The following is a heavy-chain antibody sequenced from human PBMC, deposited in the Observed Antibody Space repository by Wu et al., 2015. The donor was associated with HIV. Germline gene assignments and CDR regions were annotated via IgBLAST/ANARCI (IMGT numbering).Heavy chain of an antibody. J-gene: IGHJ5*02. D-gene: IGHD3-9*01. CDR2: INANSGRT. CDR3: ARGDRFYAILTGYSKNWFDP. Sequence: VQSGAEMKKPGASVKVSCTASGYTFTDYNVHWVRQVPGQGLQWMGNINANSGRTNYAENFQGRVAMTRDTSVNTVYLELETLTSDDTALYFCARGDRFYAILTGYSKNWFDPWGQGTLVSVSS. CDR1: GYTFTDYN. V-gene: IGHV1-2*02.